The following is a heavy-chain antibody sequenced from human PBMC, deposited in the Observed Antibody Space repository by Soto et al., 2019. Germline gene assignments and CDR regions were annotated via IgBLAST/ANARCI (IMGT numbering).Heavy chain of an antibody. D-gene: IGHD1-20*01. CDR3: ARQRYVLGYFQQ. CDR1: GGSISSSSYY. J-gene: IGHJ1*01. Sequence: SETLSLTCTVSGGSISSSSYYWGWIRQPPGKGLEWIGSIYYSGSTYYNPSLKSRVTISVDTSKNQFSLKLSSVTAADTAVYYCARQRYVLGYFQQWGQGNLVTVSS. V-gene: IGHV4-39*01. CDR2: IYYSGST.